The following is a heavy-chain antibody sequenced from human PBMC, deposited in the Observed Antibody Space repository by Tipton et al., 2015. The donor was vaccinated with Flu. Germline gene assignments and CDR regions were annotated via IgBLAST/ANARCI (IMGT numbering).Heavy chain of an antibody. Sequence: QLVQSGAEVKKPGESLKISCKGSGYTFTSHWIGWVRQMPGQGLEWMGIIYPGDSYTRYSPSFQGQVTISADKSISTAFLQWNSLQASDTAMYFCATEGANRALNYWGQGTLVIVSS. V-gene: IGHV5-51*01. CDR2: IYPGDSYT. D-gene: IGHD1-14*01. CDR1: GYTFTSHW. CDR3: ATEGANRALNY. J-gene: IGHJ4*02.